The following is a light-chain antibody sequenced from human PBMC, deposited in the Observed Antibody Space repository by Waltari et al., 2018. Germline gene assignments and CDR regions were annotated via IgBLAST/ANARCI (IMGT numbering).Light chain of an antibody. J-gene: IGKJ1*01. CDR1: QSISSW. Sequence: DIQMTPSLSTLSASVGDSVTITCRASQSISSWLAWYQQKPGKAPKLLIYKASSLESGVPSRFSGSGSGTEFTLTISSLQPDDFATYYCQQYNSYSKTFGQGTKVEIK. CDR3: QQYNSYSKT. CDR2: KAS. V-gene: IGKV1-5*03.